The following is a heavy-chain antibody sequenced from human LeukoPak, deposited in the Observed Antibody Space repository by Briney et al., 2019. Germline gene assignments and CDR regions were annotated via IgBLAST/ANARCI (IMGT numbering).Heavy chain of an antibody. V-gene: IGHV4-59*11. CDR3: AKGMGGKYCTNGLCYYSWFDP. CDR2: IYYSGSS. Sequence: ASETLSLTCTVSDASISSHYWSWIRQPPGKGLEWIGYIYYSGSSNYNPSLKSRVTISLDTSKNQFSLKLSSVTAADTAVYYCAKGMGGKYCTNGLCYYSWFDPWGQGTLVTVSS. D-gene: IGHD2-8*01. J-gene: IGHJ5*02. CDR1: DASISSHY.